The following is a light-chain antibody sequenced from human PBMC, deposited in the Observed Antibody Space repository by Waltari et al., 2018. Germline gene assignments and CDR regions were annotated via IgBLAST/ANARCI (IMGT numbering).Light chain of an antibody. Sequence: QSVLTQPTSVSGAAGQRVTISCTGSSSNIGAGYDVQWYQQRPGTAPKLVTYTTRNRPSGAPDRFSGSTSATSASLATTGLQAEDEADYYCQSYDNSLSGIFGGATKLTVL. CDR2: TTR. V-gene: IGLV1-40*01. CDR1: SSNIGAGYD. CDR3: QSYDNSLSGI. J-gene: IGLJ2*01.